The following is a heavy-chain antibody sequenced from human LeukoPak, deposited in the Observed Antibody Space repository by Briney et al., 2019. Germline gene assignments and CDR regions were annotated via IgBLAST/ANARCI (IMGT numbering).Heavy chain of an antibody. CDR3: ARDSYTIVRGVIPDYGMDV. Sequence: SERVSSKSSLGTLTTYAISWVRQTPRQGREWMGGSIPILGTAHYVHKFQGRVTITADEATSTAYMELSRVRFEDTAVYYCARDSYTIVRGVIPDYGMDVWGKGTTVTVSS. V-gene: IGHV1-69*13. CDR2: SIPILGTA. J-gene: IGHJ6*04. CDR1: LGTLTTYA. D-gene: IGHD3-10*01.